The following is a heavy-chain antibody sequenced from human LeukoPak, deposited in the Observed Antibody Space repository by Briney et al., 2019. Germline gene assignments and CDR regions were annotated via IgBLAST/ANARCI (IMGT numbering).Heavy chain of an antibody. D-gene: IGHD3-10*01. V-gene: IGHV5-51*01. Sequence: GESPKISCKGSGYSFTSYWIGWVRQMPGKGLEWMGIIYPGDSDTRYSSSFQGQVTISADKSISTAYLQWSSLKASDTAMYYCARGRDYYGSGRTFGPWGQGTLVTVSS. CDR3: ARGRDYYGSGRTFGP. CDR2: IYPGDSDT. J-gene: IGHJ5*02. CDR1: GYSFTSYW.